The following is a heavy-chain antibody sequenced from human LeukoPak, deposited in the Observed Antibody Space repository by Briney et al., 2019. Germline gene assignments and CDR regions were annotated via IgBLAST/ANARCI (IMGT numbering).Heavy chain of an antibody. CDR3: ATDLSGSYPHWYFDL. J-gene: IGHJ2*01. CDR1: GYTLTELS. D-gene: IGHD1-26*01. V-gene: IGHV1-24*01. Sequence: ASVKVSCKVSGYTLTELSMHWVRHAPGKGLEWMGGFDPEDGETIYAQKFQGRVTMTEDTSTDTAYMELSSLRSEDTAVYYCATDLSGSYPHWYFDLWGRGTLVTVSS. CDR2: FDPEDGET.